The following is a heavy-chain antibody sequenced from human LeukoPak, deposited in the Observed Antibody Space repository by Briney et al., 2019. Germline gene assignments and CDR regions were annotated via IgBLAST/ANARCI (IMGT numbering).Heavy chain of an antibody. Sequence: GASVKVSCKASGYTFTNYAIIWVRQAPGQGLEWMAYISAYNGKTEYAQNMQGRVTLTTDTSTNTAYMELSSLRSDDTAVYYCAREFWCNDNNCYLSSFDIWGQGTVVTVSS. V-gene: IGHV1-18*01. CDR1: GYTFTNYA. J-gene: IGHJ3*02. CDR3: AREFWCNDNNCYLSSFDI. D-gene: IGHD1-20*01. CDR2: ISAYNGKT.